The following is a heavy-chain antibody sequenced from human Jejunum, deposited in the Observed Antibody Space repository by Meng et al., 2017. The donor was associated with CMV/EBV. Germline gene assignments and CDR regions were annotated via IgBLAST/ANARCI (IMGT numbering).Heavy chain of an antibody. V-gene: IGHV3-21*05. CDR3: ARDGGMDV. J-gene: IGHJ6*02. CDR2: ISTSGSLI. Sequence: RLSCAASGFTFSSYNMNWVRQAPGKGLEWLSEISTSGSLIYYADSVKGRFTVSRDNVKGLVYLQINSLRAEDTAVYYCARDGGMDVWGQGTTVTVSS. CDR1: GFTFSSYN.